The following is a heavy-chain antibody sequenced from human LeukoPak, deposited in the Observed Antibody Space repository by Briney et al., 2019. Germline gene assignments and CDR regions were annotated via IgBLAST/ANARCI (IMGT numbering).Heavy chain of an antibody. CDR3: ARLYGSGSDFDF. D-gene: IGHD3-10*01. V-gene: IGHV4-34*01. Sequence: SETLSLTCAVYGGSFSGYYWSWIRQPPGKGLEWIGEINHSGSTNYNPSLKSRVTISVDASKNQFSLKLSSVTAADTAVYYCARLYGSGSDFDFWGQGTMVTVSS. CDR2: INHSGST. CDR1: GGSFSGYY. J-gene: IGHJ3*01.